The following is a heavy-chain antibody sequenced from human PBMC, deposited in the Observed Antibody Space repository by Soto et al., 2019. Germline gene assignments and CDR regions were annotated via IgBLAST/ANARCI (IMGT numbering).Heavy chain of an antibody. V-gene: IGHV3-30*18. CDR2: ISYDGSNK. Sequence: QVQLVESGGGVVQPGRSLRLSCAASGFTFSSYGMHWVRQAPGKGLEWVAVISYDGSNKYYADSAKGRFTISRDNSKNTLYLQMNSLRAEDTAVYYCAKDLGGGYSYAPTTVDYWGQGTLVTVSS. J-gene: IGHJ4*02. D-gene: IGHD5-18*01. CDR1: GFTFSSYG. CDR3: AKDLGGGYSYAPTTVDY.